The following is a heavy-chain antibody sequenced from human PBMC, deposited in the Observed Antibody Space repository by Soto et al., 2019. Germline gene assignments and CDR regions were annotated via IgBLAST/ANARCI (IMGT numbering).Heavy chain of an antibody. V-gene: IGHV1-2*02. D-gene: IGHD2-2*01. CDR1: GYTFTGYD. J-gene: IGHJ6*02. CDR3: ARGLTPDRIELVVPASYYYYHTMDV. Sequence: GASVKVSCKASGYTFTGYDIEWVRQAPGQGLEWMGWINPYTGATNYAQRFQGRVTMTRDTSITTAYMELSSLTSDDTAVYSCARGLTPDRIELVVPASYYYYHTMDVWGQGTTVTVSS. CDR2: INPYTGAT.